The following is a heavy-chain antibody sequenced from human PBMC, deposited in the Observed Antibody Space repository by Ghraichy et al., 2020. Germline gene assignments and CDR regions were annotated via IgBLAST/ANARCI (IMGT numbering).Heavy chain of an antibody. V-gene: IGHV2-26*01. CDR1: GFSLSNARMG. D-gene: IGHD2-15*01. Sequence: SGPTLVKPTETLTLTCTVSGFSLSNARMGVSWIRQPPGKALEWLAHIFSNDEKSYSTSLKSRLTISKDTSKSQVVLTMTNMDPVDTATYYCERQLGYCSGGSCNDAFDIWGQGTMVTVSS. CDR2: IFSNDEK. J-gene: IGHJ3*02. CDR3: ERQLGYCSGGSCNDAFDI.